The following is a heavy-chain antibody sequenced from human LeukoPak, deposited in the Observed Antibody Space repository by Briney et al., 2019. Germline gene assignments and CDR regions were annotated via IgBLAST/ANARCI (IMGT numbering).Heavy chain of an antibody. J-gene: IGHJ5*02. D-gene: IGHD3-16*01. CDR3: ARAMITFGGVYNWFDP. CDR2: ISPYIGNT. CDR1: GYTFTSYG. Sequence: ASVKVSCKASGYTFTSYGISWVRQAPGQGLEWMGWISPYIGNTNYAPKLKGRVTMTTDTSTSTAYMELRSLRSDDTAVYYCARAMITFGGVYNWFDPWGQGTLVTVSS. V-gene: IGHV1-18*01.